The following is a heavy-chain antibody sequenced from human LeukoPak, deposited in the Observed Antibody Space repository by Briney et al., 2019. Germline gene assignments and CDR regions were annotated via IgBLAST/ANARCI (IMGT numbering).Heavy chain of an antibody. CDR1: GGSICSYY. J-gene: IGHJ3*02. CDR3: ARGRFHDAFDI. D-gene: IGHD3-10*01. Sequence: SETLSLTCTVSGGSICSYYWSWIRQPPGKGLEWIGYIYYSGSTNYNPSLKSRVTISVDTSKNQFSLKLSSVTAADTAVYYCARGRFHDAFDIWGQGTMVTVSS. CDR2: IYYSGST. V-gene: IGHV4-59*01.